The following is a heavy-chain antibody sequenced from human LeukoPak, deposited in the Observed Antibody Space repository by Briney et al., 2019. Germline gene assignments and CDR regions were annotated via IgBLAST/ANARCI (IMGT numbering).Heavy chain of an antibody. CDR3: ARDVSPGYSYGLSYFDY. CDR1: GYSFIGYY. Sequence: SVKVSCKASGYSFIGYYIHWVRQAPGQGLEWMGGIIPIFGTANYAQKFQGRVTITADESTSTAYMELSSLRSEDTAVYYCARDVSPGYSYGLSYFDYWGQGTLVTVSS. V-gene: IGHV1-69*13. J-gene: IGHJ4*02. D-gene: IGHD5-18*01. CDR2: IIPIFGTA.